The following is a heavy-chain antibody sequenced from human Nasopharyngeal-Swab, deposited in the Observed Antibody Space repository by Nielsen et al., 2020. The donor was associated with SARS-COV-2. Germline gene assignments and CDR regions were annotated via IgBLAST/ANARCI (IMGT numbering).Heavy chain of an antibody. Sequence: SETLSLTCTVSGGSISSYYWSWIRQHPGKGLEWIGYIYYSGSTYYNPSLKSRVTISVDTSKNQFSLKLSSVTAADTAVYYCARGRTIFGVVYSAFDIWGQGTMVTVSS. J-gene: IGHJ3*02. CDR1: GGSISSYY. CDR2: IYYSGST. D-gene: IGHD3-3*01. V-gene: IGHV4-59*06. CDR3: ARGRTIFGVVYSAFDI.